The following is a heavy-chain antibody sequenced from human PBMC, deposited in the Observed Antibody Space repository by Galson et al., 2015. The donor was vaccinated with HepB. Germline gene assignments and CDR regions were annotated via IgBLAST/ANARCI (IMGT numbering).Heavy chain of an antibody. V-gene: IGHV1-18*04. D-gene: IGHD3-9*01. J-gene: IGHJ4*02. Sequence: SVTVSCKASGSTFTDFSFTWVRQTPGQGLEWMGWISTYNNNTILAQSFLGRVTMTTDTSTRTAYMELRSLRSDDTAVYYCARDNTDLTGPNKQIDFWGQGTLVTVSS. CDR3: ARDNTDLTGPNKQIDF. CDR1: GSTFTDFS. CDR2: ISTYNNNT.